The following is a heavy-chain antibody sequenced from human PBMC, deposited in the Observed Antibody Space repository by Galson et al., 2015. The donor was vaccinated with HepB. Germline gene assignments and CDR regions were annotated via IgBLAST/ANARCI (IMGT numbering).Heavy chain of an antibody. D-gene: IGHD6-6*01. V-gene: IGHV3-30-3*01. CDR3: ARAAGGAARRRADY. CDR2: ISYDGSNK. CDR1: GFTFSSYA. J-gene: IGHJ4*02. Sequence: SLRLSCAASGFTFSSYAMHWVRQAPGKGLEWVAVISYDGSNKYYADSVKGRFTISRDNSKNTLYLQMNSLRAEDTAVYYCARAAGGAARRRADYWGQGTLVTVSS.